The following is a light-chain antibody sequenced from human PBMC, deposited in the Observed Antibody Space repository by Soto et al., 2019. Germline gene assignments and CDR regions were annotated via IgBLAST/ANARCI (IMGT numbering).Light chain of an antibody. V-gene: IGKV4-1*01. CDR1: QTILYRANNKNA. Sequence: DIVMTQSPDSLAVSLGERATINCNFSQTILYRANNKNALVWYQQKPGQPPKLLISWASTRESGVPDRFSGSGSGTDFTLTITSLQAADVAVYYCKQFYTTPAFGQGTRLEIK. CDR3: KQFYTTPA. CDR2: WAS. J-gene: IGKJ5*01.